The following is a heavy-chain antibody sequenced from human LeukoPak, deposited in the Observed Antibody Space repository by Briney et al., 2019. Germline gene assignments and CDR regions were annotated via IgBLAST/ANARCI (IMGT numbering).Heavy chain of an antibody. CDR1: GYTFTGYY. CDR3: ARKGGGIAARRIFFAFDI. D-gene: IGHD6-6*01. J-gene: IGHJ3*02. Sequence: ASVKVSCKASGYTFTGYYMHWVRQAPGQGLEWMGWINPNSGGTNYAQKFQGRVTMTRDTSISTAYMELSRLRSDDTAVYYCARKGGGIAARRIFFAFDIWGQGTMVTVSS. V-gene: IGHV1-2*02. CDR2: INPNSGGT.